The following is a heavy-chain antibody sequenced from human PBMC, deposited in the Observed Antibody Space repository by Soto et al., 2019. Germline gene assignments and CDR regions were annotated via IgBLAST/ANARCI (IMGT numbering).Heavy chain of an antibody. V-gene: IGHV3-23*01. CDR3: AKGGIQLWLGDYYGMDV. CDR2: ISGSGGST. D-gene: IGHD5-18*01. Sequence: GGSLRLSCAASGFTFSSYAMSWVRQAPGKGLEWVSAISGSGGSTYYADSVKGRFTISRDNSKNTLYLQMNSLRAEDTAVYYCAKGGIQLWLGDYYGMDVWGQGTTVTVSS. CDR1: GFTFSSYA. J-gene: IGHJ6*02.